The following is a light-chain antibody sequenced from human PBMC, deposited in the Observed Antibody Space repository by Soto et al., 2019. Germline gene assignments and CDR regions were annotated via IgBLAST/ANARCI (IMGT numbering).Light chain of an antibody. CDR1: RSNIGAGYD. CDR2: GSK. J-gene: IGLJ1*01. Sequence: QSVLTQPPSVSGAPGQTVTISCAGTRSNIGAGYDVHWYQHLSGRAPKLLMYGSKYRPSGVPDRFSGSKSGTSASLTITALQAEDEADYYCQSYDSGLTAYVFGTGTKLTVL. V-gene: IGLV1-40*01. CDR3: QSYDSGLTAYV.